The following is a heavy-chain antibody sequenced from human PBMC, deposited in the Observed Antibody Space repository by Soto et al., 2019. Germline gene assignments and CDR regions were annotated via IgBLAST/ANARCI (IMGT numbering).Heavy chain of an antibody. V-gene: IGHV1-18*01. J-gene: IGHJ5*02. Sequence: QVQLVQSGAEVKKPGASVKVSCKASGYTFTSYGISWVRQAPGQGLEWMGRISAYNGNTNYAQKLQGRATMTTDTSTSTAYMELRSLRSDDTAVYYCARDRGYNWTYGWFAPWGQGNLVTVSS. CDR1: GYTFTSYG. CDR3: ARDRGYNWTYGWFAP. CDR2: ISAYNGNT. D-gene: IGHD1-7*01.